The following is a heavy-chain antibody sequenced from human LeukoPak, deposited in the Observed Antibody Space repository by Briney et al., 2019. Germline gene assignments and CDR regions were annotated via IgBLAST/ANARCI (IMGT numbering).Heavy chain of an antibody. Sequence: PGGSLRLSCVASGITFSNYGMSWVRQAPGKGLEWVSGINWNGGSTGYADSVKGRFTISRDNSKNTLYLQMNSLRAEDTAVYYCAKDRESYYCSSTNCYLDYWGQGTLVTVSS. CDR3: AKDRESYYCSSTNCYLDY. J-gene: IGHJ4*02. D-gene: IGHD2-2*01. V-gene: IGHV3-20*04. CDR1: GITFSNYG. CDR2: INWNGGST.